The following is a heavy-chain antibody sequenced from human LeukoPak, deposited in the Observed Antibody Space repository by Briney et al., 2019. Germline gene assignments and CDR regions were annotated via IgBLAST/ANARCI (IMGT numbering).Heavy chain of an antibody. Sequence: SETLSLTCTVSGGSISSYYWSWIRQPPGKGLEWIGFISYSGSTIYSPSLESRVTISVDTSKNQFSLKLSSVTAADTAVYYCARQEDSSSWFTFDPWGQGTLVTVSS. D-gene: IGHD6-13*01. CDR2: ISYSGST. CDR3: ARQEDSSSWFTFDP. CDR1: GGSISSYY. J-gene: IGHJ5*02. V-gene: IGHV4-59*01.